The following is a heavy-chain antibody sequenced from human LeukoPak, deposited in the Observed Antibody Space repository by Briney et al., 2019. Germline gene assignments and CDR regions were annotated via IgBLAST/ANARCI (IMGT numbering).Heavy chain of an antibody. Sequence: SETLSLTCTVSGGSISNFYWSWFRQPPGKGLEWIGYIYYSGSTKYNPSLKSRVTISVDTFKNQFSLKLSSVTAAHTAVYYCAREGPSSSGSYLNCFDPWGQGTLVTASS. CDR2: IYYSGST. CDR1: GGSISNFY. J-gene: IGHJ5*02. CDR3: AREGPSSSGSYLNCFDP. D-gene: IGHD1-26*01. V-gene: IGHV4-59*01.